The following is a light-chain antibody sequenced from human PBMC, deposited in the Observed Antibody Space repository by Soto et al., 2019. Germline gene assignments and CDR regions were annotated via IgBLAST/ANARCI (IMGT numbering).Light chain of an antibody. CDR3: SSYTSSSTLVV. CDR2: DVS. Sequence: QSALTQPASVSGSPGQSITISCTGTSSDVGGYIYVSWYQQHPGKAPKVMIYDVSNRPSGVSNRFSGSKSGNTASLTISGLQAEDEADYYCSSYTSSSTLVVFGGGTKVTVL. J-gene: IGLJ2*01. CDR1: SSDVGGYIY. V-gene: IGLV2-14*01.